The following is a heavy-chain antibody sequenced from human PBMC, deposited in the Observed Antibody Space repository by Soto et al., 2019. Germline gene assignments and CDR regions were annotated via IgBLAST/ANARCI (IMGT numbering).Heavy chain of an antibody. V-gene: IGHV3-23*01. D-gene: IGHD6-19*01. CDR2: IRGSGGSA. J-gene: IGHJ4*02. CDR3: ARESAVAGTFDY. Sequence: EVQLLESGGGLVQPGGSLRLSCAASGFTFSSYAMSWVRQAPGKGLEWVSAIRGSGGSAYYADSVKGRFTISRDNSKNPLYLQMNSLRAGDSAVYYCARESAVAGTFDYWGQGSLLTVSS. CDR1: GFTFSSYA.